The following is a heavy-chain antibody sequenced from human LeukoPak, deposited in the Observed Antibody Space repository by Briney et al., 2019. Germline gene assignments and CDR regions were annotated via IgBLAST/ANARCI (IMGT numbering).Heavy chain of an antibody. J-gene: IGHJ4*02. CDR2: ISGSGSTI. V-gene: IGHV3-48*04. D-gene: IGHD4-17*01. Sequence: GGSLRLSCAASGFTFSSYGMSWVRQAPGKGLEWVSAISGSGSTIYYADSVKGRFTISRDNAKNSLYLQMNSLRAEDTAVYYCARDRMDYEADYWGQGTLVTVSS. CDR1: GFTFSSYG. CDR3: ARDRMDYEADY.